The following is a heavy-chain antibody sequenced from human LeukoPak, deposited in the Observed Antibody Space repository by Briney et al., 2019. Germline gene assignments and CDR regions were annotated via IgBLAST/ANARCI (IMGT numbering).Heavy chain of an antibody. J-gene: IGHJ4*02. D-gene: IGHD4-23*01. Sequence: ASVKVSCKASGYTFTGYYIHWVRQAPGQGLEWMGWINTNTGNPTYAQGFTGRFVFSLDTSVSTAYLQISSLKAEDTAVYYCARVDDYGGNIAIDYWGQGTLVTVSS. CDR3: ARVDDYGGNIAIDY. CDR1: GYTFTGYY. CDR2: INTNTGNP. V-gene: IGHV7-4-1*02.